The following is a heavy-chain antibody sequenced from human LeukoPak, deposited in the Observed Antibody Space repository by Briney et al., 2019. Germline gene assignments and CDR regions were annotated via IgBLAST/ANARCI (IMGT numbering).Heavy chain of an antibody. J-gene: IGHJ4*02. CDR2: FDSEDGET. Sequence: ASVKVSSKVSGYTLTELSMHWVRQAPGKGLEWMGVFDSEDGETIYAQKFQGRVTMTEDTSTDTAYMELSSLRSEDTAVYCCATVETYYYDSSGPLLDWGQGTLVTVSS. CDR1: GYTLTELS. V-gene: IGHV1-24*01. D-gene: IGHD3-22*01. CDR3: ATVETYYYDSSGPLLD.